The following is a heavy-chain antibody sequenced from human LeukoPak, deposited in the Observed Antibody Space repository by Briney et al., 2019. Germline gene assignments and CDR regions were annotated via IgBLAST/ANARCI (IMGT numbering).Heavy chain of an antibody. CDR1: GFTFSSYE. Sequence: GSLRLSCAASGFTFSSYEMNWVRQAPGKGLEWVSYISSGGSTIYYADSVKGRFTISRDNSKNTLYLQMGSLRAEDMAVYYCARSTVTTAYLDYWGQGTLVTVSS. CDR3: ARSTVTTAYLDY. J-gene: IGHJ4*02. D-gene: IGHD4-17*01. V-gene: IGHV3-48*03. CDR2: ISSGGSTI.